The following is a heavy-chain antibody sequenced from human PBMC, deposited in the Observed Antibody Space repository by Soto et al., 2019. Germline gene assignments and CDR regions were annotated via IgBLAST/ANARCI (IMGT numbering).Heavy chain of an antibody. CDR2: ISGSGGST. J-gene: IGHJ6*02. Sequence: PGGSLRLSCAASGFTFSSYAMSWVRQAPGKGLEWVSAISGSGGSTYYADSVKGRFTISRDNSKNTLYLQMNSLRAEDTAVYYCARLGPGYSSSWAIIYGMDVWGQGTTVTVSS. CDR3: ARLGPGYSSSWAIIYGMDV. V-gene: IGHV3-23*01. D-gene: IGHD6-13*01. CDR1: GFTFSSYA.